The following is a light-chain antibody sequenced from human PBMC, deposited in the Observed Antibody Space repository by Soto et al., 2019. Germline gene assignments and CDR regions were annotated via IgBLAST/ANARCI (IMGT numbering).Light chain of an antibody. Sequence: EIVMTQSPATLSVSPGERATLSCRASQSVSSNLAWYQQKPGQAPRLLIYGASTRAPGIPARFSGSGSGTEVTLTISSLQSEDFAVYYCQHYNNWPRTFGQGTKVEIK. V-gene: IGKV3-15*01. CDR2: GAS. CDR1: QSVSSN. CDR3: QHYNNWPRT. J-gene: IGKJ1*01.